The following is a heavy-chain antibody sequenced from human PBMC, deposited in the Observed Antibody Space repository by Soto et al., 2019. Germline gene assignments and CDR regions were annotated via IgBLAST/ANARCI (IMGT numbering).Heavy chain of an antibody. V-gene: IGHV4-39*01. D-gene: IGHD4-17*01. CDR1: GGSISSSSYY. CDR3: ARHSNGDYYYYGMDV. CDR2: IYYSGST. J-gene: IGHJ6*02. Sequence: QLQLQESGPGLVKPSETLSLTCTVSGGSISSSSYYWGWIRQPPGKGLEWIGSIYYSGSTYYNPSLKRRVTISVDTSKNQFSLKLSSVTAEDTAVYYCARHSNGDYYYYGMDVWGQGTTVTVSS.